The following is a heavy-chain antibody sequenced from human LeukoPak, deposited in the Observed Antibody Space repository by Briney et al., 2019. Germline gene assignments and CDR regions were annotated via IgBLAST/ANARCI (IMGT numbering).Heavy chain of an antibody. J-gene: IGHJ5*02. CDR2: IYHSGST. CDR3: ARLRGARVDP. Sequence: PSETLSLTCAVSGYSISSGYYWGWIRQPPGKGLEWIGSIYHSGSTYYSPSLKSRVTISVDTSKNQFSLKLSSVTAADTAVYYCARLRGARVDPWGQGTLVTVSS. V-gene: IGHV4-38-2*01. D-gene: IGHD3-10*01. CDR1: GYSISSGYY.